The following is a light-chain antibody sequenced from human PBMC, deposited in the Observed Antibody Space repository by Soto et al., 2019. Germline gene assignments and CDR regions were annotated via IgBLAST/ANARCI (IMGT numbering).Light chain of an antibody. CDR3: QSYDSSLSGSGV. CDR2: GNS. V-gene: IGLV1-40*01. J-gene: IGLJ3*02. Sequence: QSVLTQPPSVSGAPGQRVTISCTGSSSNIGAGYDVHWYQQLPGTAPKLLIYGNSNRPSGVPDRFSGSKSCTSASLAITGLQAEDEAYYYCQSYDSSLSGSGVFGGGTKLTVL. CDR1: SSNIGAGYD.